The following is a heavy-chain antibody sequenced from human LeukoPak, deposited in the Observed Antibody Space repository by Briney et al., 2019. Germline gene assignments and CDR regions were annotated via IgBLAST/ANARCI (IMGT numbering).Heavy chain of an antibody. D-gene: IGHD3/OR15-3a*01. CDR3: ARGRIGRLIWDYYYYYMDV. J-gene: IGHJ6*03. CDR2: INHSGST. V-gene: IGHV4-34*01. CDR1: GGSFSGYY. Sequence: SATLSLTCAVYGGSFSGYYWSWIRQPPGKGLEWIGEINHSGSTNYNPSLKSRVTISVDTSKNQFSLKLSSVTAADTAVYYCARGRIGRLIWDYYYYYMDVWGKGTTVTVSS.